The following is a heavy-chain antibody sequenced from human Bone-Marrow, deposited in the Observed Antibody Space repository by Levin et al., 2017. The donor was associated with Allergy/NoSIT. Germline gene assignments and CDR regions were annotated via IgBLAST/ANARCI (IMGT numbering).Heavy chain of an antibody. V-gene: IGHV3-64*01. D-gene: IGHD6-19*01. CDR2: ISSNGGST. CDR1: GFTFSSYA. Sequence: GESLKISCAASGFTFSSYAMHWVRQAPGKGLEYVSAISSNGGSTYYANSVKGRFTISRDNSKNTLYLQMGSLRAEDMAVYYCARRIAVAGTNYYGMDVWGQGTTVTVSS. CDR3: ARRIAVAGTNYYGMDV. J-gene: IGHJ6*02.